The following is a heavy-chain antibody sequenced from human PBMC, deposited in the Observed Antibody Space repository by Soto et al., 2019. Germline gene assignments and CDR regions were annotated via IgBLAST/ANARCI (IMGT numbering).Heavy chain of an antibody. Sequence: HITLKESGPTLVKPTQTLTLTCTFSGFSLSTSGVGVGWILQPPGKALEWLALIYWDDYKGYSPSLKSRLTISKDTSKNQVVLTMTNIDPVDTATYYCAHVGYCISFSCSDWFDPWGQGTLVTVSS. CDR3: AHVGYCISFSCSDWFDP. D-gene: IGHD2-2*01. CDR1: GFSLSTSGVG. V-gene: IGHV2-5*02. CDR2: IYWDDYK. J-gene: IGHJ5*02.